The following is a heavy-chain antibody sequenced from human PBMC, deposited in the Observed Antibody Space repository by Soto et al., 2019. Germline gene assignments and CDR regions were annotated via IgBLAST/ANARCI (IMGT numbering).Heavy chain of an antibody. J-gene: IGHJ4*02. Sequence: GESLKISCKGSGYTFAGYWITWVRQKPGKGLEWMGRIDPSDSQTYYSPSFRGHVTISATKSITTVFLQWSSLRASDTAMYYCARQIYDSDTGPNFQYYFDSWGQGTPVTVSS. CDR2: IDPSDSQT. D-gene: IGHD3-22*01. V-gene: IGHV5-10-1*01. CDR1: GYTFAGYW. CDR3: ARQIYDSDTGPNFQYYFDS.